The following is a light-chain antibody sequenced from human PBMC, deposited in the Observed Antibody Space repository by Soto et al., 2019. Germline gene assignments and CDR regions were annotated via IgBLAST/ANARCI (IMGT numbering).Light chain of an antibody. CDR3: SSYGGRNTFWL. V-gene: IGLV2-8*01. CDR2: EVS. CDR1: SSDVGAYNY. Sequence: QSALTQPPSASGSPGQSVTISCTGTSSDVGAYNYVSWYQQYPGKAPKLMISEVSKRPSGVPDRFSGSKSGNTDSLIVSGLQAEDEADYYCSSYGGRNTFWLFGGWTKLTGL. J-gene: IGLJ2*01.